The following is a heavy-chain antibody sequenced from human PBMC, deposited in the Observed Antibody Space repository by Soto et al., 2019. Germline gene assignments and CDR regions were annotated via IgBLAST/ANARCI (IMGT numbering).Heavy chain of an antibody. D-gene: IGHD6-25*01. CDR2: ISAYNGNT. V-gene: IGHV1-18*01. CDR1: GYTFNSYG. Sequence: QVQLMQSGAEVKKPGASVKVSCKASGYTFNSYGISWVRQAPGQGLEWMGWISAYNGNTKHAQKLQGRVTMTTDTSTSTAYMELRSPRSDDTAVYYCARSIASAVDFDYWGQGTLVTVSS. J-gene: IGHJ4*02. CDR3: ARSIASAVDFDY.